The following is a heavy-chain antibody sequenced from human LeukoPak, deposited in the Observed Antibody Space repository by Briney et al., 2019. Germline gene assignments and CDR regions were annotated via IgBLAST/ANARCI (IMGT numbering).Heavy chain of an antibody. V-gene: IGHV4-34*01. Sequence: SETLSLTCAVYGGSFSGYYWSWIRQPPGKGLEWIGEINHSGSTNYNPSLKSRVTISVDTSKNQFSLKLSSVTAADTAVYYCARGQGAADYWGQGTLVTVSS. J-gene: IGHJ4*02. CDR3: ARGQGAADY. CDR1: GGSFSGYY. D-gene: IGHD6-13*01. CDR2: INHSGST.